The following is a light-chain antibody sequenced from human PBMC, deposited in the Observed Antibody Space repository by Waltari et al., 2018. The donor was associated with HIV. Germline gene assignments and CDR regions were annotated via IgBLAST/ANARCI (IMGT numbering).Light chain of an antibody. CDR3: QYHNWPQT. V-gene: IGKV3-15*01. Sequence: EIVMTQSPAILSLSPGESATLSCRASQSVYNNLAWYQQKNGQAPRLLIYGASTRATDIPDRFSGSGSGTEFTLTVSSLQSGDFAVYYCQYHNWPQTFGRGTKVEIK. J-gene: IGKJ2*01. CDR2: GAS. CDR1: QSVYNN.